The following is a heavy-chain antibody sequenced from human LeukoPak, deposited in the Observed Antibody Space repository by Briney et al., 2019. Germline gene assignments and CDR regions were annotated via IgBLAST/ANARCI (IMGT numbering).Heavy chain of an antibody. CDR3: AKALQLAPGAFDI. CDR1: GFTFSSYA. Sequence: GGSLRLSCAASGFTFSSYAMSWVRQAPGKGLEWVSAISGSGGSTYYADSVKGRFTVSRDNSKNTLYLQMSSLRAEDTAVYYCAKALQLAPGAFDIWGQGTMVTVSS. CDR2: ISGSGGST. V-gene: IGHV3-23*01. D-gene: IGHD1-1*01. J-gene: IGHJ3*02.